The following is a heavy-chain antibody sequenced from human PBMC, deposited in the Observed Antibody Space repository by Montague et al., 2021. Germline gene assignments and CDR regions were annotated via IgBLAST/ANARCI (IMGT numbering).Heavy chain of an antibody. CDR1: GGSTTTSNYY. CDR2: VYYRGST. J-gene: IGHJ4*02. V-gene: IGHV4-39*01. CDR3: ARQTVVSPHFDY. Sequence: SETRSLTCAVSGGSTTTSNYYWGWIRQPLGKGLEWIGSVYYRGSTYYNPSLKSRVTIFIDTSKKKFSLKLTSVTAADTAVYFCARQTVVSPHFDYWGQGTRVTVSS. D-gene: IGHD4-23*01.